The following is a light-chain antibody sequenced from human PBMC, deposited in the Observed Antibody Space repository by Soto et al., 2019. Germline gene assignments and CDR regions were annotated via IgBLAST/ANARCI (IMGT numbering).Light chain of an antibody. CDR2: AAS. CDR3: QQSYTTPFT. Sequence: DIQMTQSPSSLSASVADRVTISCRASQSSVGYLNWYQQTPGKAPKLLIYAASSLRSGVPSRFSGSGSGTDFNFTISSLQPEDFGTYYCQQSYTTPFTFGPGTHVDI. CDR1: QSSVGY. V-gene: IGKV1-39*01. J-gene: IGKJ3*01.